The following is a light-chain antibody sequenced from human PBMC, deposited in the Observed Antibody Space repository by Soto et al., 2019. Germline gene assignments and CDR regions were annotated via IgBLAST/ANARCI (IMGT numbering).Light chain of an antibody. Sequence: QSVLTQPPSASGTPGQRVTISCSGSSSNIETNYVYWYQQLPGTAPKVLIYRNNQRPSRVPDRFSASKSGTSASLAISGLRSEDEADYYCAAWDGSLSGWVFGGGTNLTVL. CDR1: SSNIETNY. CDR2: RNN. V-gene: IGLV1-47*01. CDR3: AAWDGSLSGWV. J-gene: IGLJ3*02.